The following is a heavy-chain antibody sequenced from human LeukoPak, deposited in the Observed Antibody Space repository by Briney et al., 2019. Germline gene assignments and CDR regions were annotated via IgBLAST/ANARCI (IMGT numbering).Heavy chain of an antibody. CDR1: GFTFDDYG. CDR3: ARGTEVYYDSSSYYSY. Sequence: PGGSQRLSCVASGFTFDDYGMGWVRQVPGKGLEWVSGTNWNGGSTGYADSVKGRFTISRDNAKNSLYLQMNSLRAEDTALYYSARGTEVYYDSSSYYSYWGQGTLVTVSS. CDR2: TNWNGGST. D-gene: IGHD3-22*01. J-gene: IGHJ4*02. V-gene: IGHV3-20*04.